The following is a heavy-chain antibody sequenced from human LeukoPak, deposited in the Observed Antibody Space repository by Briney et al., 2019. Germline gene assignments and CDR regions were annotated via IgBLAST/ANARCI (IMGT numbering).Heavy chain of an antibody. CDR3: VKSGSIQWLRYYLDY. CDR2: INSDGSST. V-gene: IGHV3-74*03. D-gene: IGHD5-12*01. J-gene: IGHJ4*02. Sequence: GGSLSLSCAASGFTFSSYWMHWVRQAPGKGLVWVSHINSDGSSTTYADSVKGRFTISRDNAKNTLYLQMNSLRAEDTAVYYCVKSGSIQWLRYYLDYWGQGTLVTVS. CDR1: GFTFSSYW.